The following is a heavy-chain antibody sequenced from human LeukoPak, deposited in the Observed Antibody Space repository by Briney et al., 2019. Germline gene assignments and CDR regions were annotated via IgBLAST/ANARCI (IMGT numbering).Heavy chain of an antibody. Sequence: SETLSLTCTVSGGSISSYYWSWIRQPPGKGLEWIGYIYYSGSTNYNPSLKSRVTISVDTSKNQFSLKLSSVTAADTAVYYCARGATLLWFGEPPDYWGQGTLVTVSS. CDR1: GGSISSYY. J-gene: IGHJ4*02. V-gene: IGHV4-59*08. CDR3: ARGATLLWFGEPPDY. CDR2: IYYSGST. D-gene: IGHD3-10*01.